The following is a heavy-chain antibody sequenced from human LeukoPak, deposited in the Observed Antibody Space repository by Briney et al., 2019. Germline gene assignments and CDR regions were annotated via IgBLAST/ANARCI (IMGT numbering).Heavy chain of an antibody. Sequence: GGSLRLSCAASGFTFSSYAMSWVRQAPEKGLEWVSTISGSGGGTYYADSVKGRFTISRDDSKNTLYLQMNSLKTEDTAVYYCTTVGCSGSCYSDYWGQGTLVTVSS. D-gene: IGHD2-15*01. J-gene: IGHJ4*02. CDR2: ISGSGGGT. V-gene: IGHV3-23*01. CDR1: GFTFSSYA. CDR3: TTVGCSGSCYSDY.